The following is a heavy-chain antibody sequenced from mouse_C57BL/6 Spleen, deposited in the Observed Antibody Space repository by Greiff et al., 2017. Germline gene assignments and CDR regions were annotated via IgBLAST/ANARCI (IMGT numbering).Heavy chain of an antibody. Sequence: EVQLQQSGPGLVKPSQSLSLTCSVTGYSITSGYYWNWIRQFQGNKLEWMGYISYDGSNNYNPSLKNPISITRDTSKNQFFLKLNSVTTEDTATYYCARAGYSASYYFDYWRQGTTLAGCS. CDR3: ARAGYSASYYFDY. CDR2: ISYDGSN. D-gene: IGHD2-12*01. J-gene: IGHJ2*01. V-gene: IGHV3-6*01. CDR1: GYSITSGYY.